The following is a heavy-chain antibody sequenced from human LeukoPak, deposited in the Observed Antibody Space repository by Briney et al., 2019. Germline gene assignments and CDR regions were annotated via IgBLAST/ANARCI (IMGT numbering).Heavy chain of an antibody. D-gene: IGHD3-22*01. CDR2: IWYDGSNK. J-gene: IGHJ4*02. CDR1: GFTFSSYG. V-gene: IGHV3-33*01. CDR3: AREGYYYDSSGYYYFDY. Sequence: GGSLRLSCAASGFTFSSYGMRWVRQAPGKGLEWVAVIWYDGSNKYYADSVKGRFTISRDNSKNTLYLQMNSLRAEDTAVYYCAREGYYYDSSGYYYFDYWGQGTLVTVSS.